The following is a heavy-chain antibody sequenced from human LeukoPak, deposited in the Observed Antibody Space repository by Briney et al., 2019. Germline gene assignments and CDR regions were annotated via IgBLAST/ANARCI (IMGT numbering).Heavy chain of an antibody. CDR3: ARMGWLQLGLDY. D-gene: IGHD5-24*01. Sequence: SGTLSLTCAVSGGSISSYYWSWIRQPPGKGLEWIEYIYYSGSTNYNPSLKSRVTISVDTSKNQFSLKLSSVTAADTAVYYCARMGWLQLGLDYWGQGTLVTVSS. J-gene: IGHJ4*02. CDR2: IYYSGST. V-gene: IGHV4-59*01. CDR1: GGSISSYY.